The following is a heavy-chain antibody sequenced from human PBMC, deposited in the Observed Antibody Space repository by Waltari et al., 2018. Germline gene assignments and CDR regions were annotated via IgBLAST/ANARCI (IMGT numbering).Heavy chain of an antibody. CDR2: IHSDESGA. Sequence: EAQLVESGVGLVQPGGSLRLSCAASGLNFANYWMHWVRQAPGKGLEWVSCIHSDESGAHFAGSVKGRFTIARDDAKNTLYLQMNSLRFEDTALYYCVRDGGVAGIRTFDFWGQGTLVTVSS. D-gene: IGHD6-19*01. CDR3: VRDGGVAGIRTFDF. J-gene: IGHJ4*02. CDR1: GLNFANYW. V-gene: IGHV3-74*01.